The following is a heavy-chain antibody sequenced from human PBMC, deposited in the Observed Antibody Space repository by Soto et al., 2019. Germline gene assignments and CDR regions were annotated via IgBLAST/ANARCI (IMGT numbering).Heavy chain of an antibody. V-gene: IGHV4-39*01. CDR3: GRVEGLATISYYFDY. Sequence: SETLSLTCTVSGGSVSSSSYYWGWVRQPPGKGLEWIGSVYYSGSTYYNPSLESRVTISVDKSKNQFSLKLMSFSAADTAFFYWGRVEGLATISYYFDYGGRGALVPVSS. J-gene: IGHJ4*02. CDR2: VYYSGST. CDR1: GGSVSSSSYY. D-gene: IGHD3-9*01.